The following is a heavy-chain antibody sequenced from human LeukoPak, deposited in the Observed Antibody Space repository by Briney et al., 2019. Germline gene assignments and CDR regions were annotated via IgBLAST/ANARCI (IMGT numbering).Heavy chain of an antibody. D-gene: IGHD6-25*01. J-gene: IGHJ4*02. CDR1: GGSISSYY. CDR2: IYYSGST. V-gene: IGHV4-59*08. Sequence: KPSETLSLTCALSGGSISSYYWSWIRQPPGKGLEWIGYIYYSGSTNYNPSLKSRVTISLDTSKNQFSLKLTSVTAADTAVYYCAKLAATGGFDSWGQGTLVTVSS. CDR3: AKLAATGGFDS.